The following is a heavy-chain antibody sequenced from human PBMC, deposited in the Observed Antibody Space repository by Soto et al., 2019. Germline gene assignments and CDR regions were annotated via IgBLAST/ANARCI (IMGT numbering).Heavy chain of an antibody. CDR3: AGGNFRY. CDR1: GGSCSSYA. Sequence: GASVKVSCRASGGSCSSYAISWVRQATGHGLEWMGWMNPNSGNTGYAQELRGRVTMTRNTSNTTAYMELTSLTSDDTGVYYCAGGNFRYWGQGTLVTVSS. J-gene: IGHJ4*02. V-gene: IGHV1-8*02. CDR2: MNPNSGNT.